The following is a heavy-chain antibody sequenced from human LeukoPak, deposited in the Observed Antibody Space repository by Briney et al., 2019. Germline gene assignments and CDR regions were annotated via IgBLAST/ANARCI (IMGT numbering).Heavy chain of an antibody. CDR2: IIPIFGTA. CDR3: ASPTQYYYGSGSYFRMAGYYGMDV. V-gene: IGHV1-69*13. Sequence: SVKVSCKASGGTFSSYAISWVRQAPGQGLEWMGGIIPIFGTANYAQKFQGRVTITADESTSTAYMELSSLRSEDTAVYYCASPTQYYYGSGSYFRMAGYYGMDVWGQGTTVIVSS. J-gene: IGHJ6*02. CDR1: GGTFSSYA. D-gene: IGHD3-10*01.